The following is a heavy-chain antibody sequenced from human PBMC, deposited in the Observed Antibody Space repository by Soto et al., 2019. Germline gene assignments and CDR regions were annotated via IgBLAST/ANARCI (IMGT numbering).Heavy chain of an antibody. CDR2: IKQDGSEK. J-gene: IGHJ6*02. Sequence: EVQLVESGGGLVQPGGSLRLSCAASGFTLSSYWMSWVRQAPGKGLEWVANIKQDGSEKSYVDSVKGRFTISRDNAKNSLYLQKNSLRAEDTAVYYCASLAYDILAGYYDYYYGMDVWGQGTTVTVSS. CDR1: GFTLSSYW. CDR3: ASLAYDILAGYYDYYYGMDV. V-gene: IGHV3-7*01. D-gene: IGHD3-9*01.